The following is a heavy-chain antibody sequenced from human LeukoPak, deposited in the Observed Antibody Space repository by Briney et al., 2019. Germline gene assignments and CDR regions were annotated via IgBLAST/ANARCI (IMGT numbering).Heavy chain of an antibody. CDR3: ARGTAATAGIDY. V-gene: IGHV3-74*01. D-gene: IGHD6-13*01. J-gene: IGHJ4*02. Sequence: GGSLRLSCAASGFDLTTYAMTWVRQAPGKGLVWVSLINTDGSATTYGDSAKGRFTVSRDNDKNTLFLEMNSLRVEDTAVYYCARGTAATAGIDYWGQGTLVTVSS. CDR1: GFDLTTYA. CDR2: INTDGSAT.